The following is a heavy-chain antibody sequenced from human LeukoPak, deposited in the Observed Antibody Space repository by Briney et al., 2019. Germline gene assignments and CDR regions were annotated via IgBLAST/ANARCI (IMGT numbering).Heavy chain of an antibody. CDR2: ISSSGSNI. CDR3: ARENDYGDRPFDY. CDR1: GFTFSRYE. V-gene: IGHV3-48*03. D-gene: IGHD4-17*01. Sequence: GGSLRLSCAASGFTFSRYEMNWVRLAPGKGLEWVSYISSSGSNIYYADSVKGRFTIPRDNAKNSLYLQMSNLRAEDTAVYYCARENDYGDRPFDYWGQGTLVTVSS. J-gene: IGHJ4*02.